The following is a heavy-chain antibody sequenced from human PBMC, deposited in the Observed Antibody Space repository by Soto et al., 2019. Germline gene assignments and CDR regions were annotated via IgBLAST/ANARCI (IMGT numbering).Heavy chain of an antibody. Sequence: QVQLVQSGAEVKKPGSSVKVSCKASGGTFSSYAISWVRQAPGQGLEWMGGIIPIFGTANYAQKFQGRVTITADKSTNTAYMELSSLRSEDTAVYYCARDLVVFHRYCSSTSCENYYYYGMDVWGQGTTVTVSS. CDR1: GGTFSSYA. CDR2: IIPIFGTA. D-gene: IGHD2-2*01. V-gene: IGHV1-69*06. J-gene: IGHJ6*02. CDR3: ARDLVVFHRYCSSTSCENYYYYGMDV.